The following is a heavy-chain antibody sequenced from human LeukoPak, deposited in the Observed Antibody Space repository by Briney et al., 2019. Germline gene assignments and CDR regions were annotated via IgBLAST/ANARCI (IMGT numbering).Heavy chain of an antibody. CDR3: ATRGGYCSGGSCYHFDC. CDR1: GGSFSGYY. J-gene: IGHJ4*01. D-gene: IGHD2-15*01. CDR2: INHSGST. Sequence: LETLSLTCAVYGGSFSGYYWSWIRQPPGKGLEWIGEINHSGSTNYNPSLNSRVTISVDTSKNQFSLKLSSVTAADTAVYYCATRGGYCSGGSCYHFDCWGQGTLVSVSS. V-gene: IGHV4-34*01.